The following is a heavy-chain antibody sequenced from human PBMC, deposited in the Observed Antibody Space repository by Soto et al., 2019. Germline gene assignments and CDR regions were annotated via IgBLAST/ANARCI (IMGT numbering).Heavy chain of an antibody. D-gene: IGHD3-22*01. CDR2: INPSGGST. CDR1: GYTFTSYY. J-gene: IGHJ4*02. Sequence: ASVKVSCKASGYTFTSYYMHLVRQAPGQGLEWMGIINPSGGSTSYAQKFQGRVTMTRDTSTSTVYMELSSLRSEDTAVYYCARDSTAYYYDSSGYLPDDYWGQGTLVTVSS. CDR3: ARDSTAYYYDSSGYLPDDY. V-gene: IGHV1-46*01.